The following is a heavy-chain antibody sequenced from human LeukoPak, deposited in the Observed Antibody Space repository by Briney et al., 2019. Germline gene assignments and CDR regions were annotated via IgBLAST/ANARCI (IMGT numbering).Heavy chain of an antibody. Sequence: ASVKDSCKASGYTFTGYYMHWVRQAPGQGREWMGWINPNSGGTNYAQKFQGRVTMTRDTSISTAYMEVSRLRSDDTAVYYCARGLWGAYYFDYWGQGTLVTVSS. D-gene: IGHD3-16*01. J-gene: IGHJ4*02. CDR1: GYTFTGYY. CDR2: INPNSGGT. CDR3: ARGLWGAYYFDY. V-gene: IGHV1-2*02.